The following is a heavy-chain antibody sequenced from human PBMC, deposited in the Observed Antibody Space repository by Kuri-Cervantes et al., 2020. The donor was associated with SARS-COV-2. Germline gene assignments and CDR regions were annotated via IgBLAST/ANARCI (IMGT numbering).Heavy chain of an antibody. J-gene: IGHJ4*02. Sequence: ESLKISCTVSGGSISSSSYYWSWIRQPPGKGLEWIGYIYYSGSTNYNPSLKSRVTISVDTSKNQFSLKLSSVTAADTAVYYCARVKTIFGVAPFDYWGQGTLVTVSS. V-gene: IGHV4-61*05. CDR2: IYYSGST. D-gene: IGHD3-3*01. CDR1: GGSISSSSYY. CDR3: ARVKTIFGVAPFDY.